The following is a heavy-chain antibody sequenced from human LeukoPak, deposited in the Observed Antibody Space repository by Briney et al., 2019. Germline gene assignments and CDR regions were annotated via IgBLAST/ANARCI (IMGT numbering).Heavy chain of an antibody. CDR3: AKDKVDCSSTSCYRSAGYYGMDV. Sequence: GGSLRLSCAASGFTFNDYAMHWVRQAPGKGLEWVSGISRNSGSIGYADSVKGRFTISRDNAKNSLYLQMNSLRAEDTALYYCAKDKVDCSSTSCYRSAGYYGMDVWGQGTTVTVSS. V-gene: IGHV3-9*01. J-gene: IGHJ6*02. D-gene: IGHD2-2*02. CDR1: GFTFNDYA. CDR2: ISRNSGSI.